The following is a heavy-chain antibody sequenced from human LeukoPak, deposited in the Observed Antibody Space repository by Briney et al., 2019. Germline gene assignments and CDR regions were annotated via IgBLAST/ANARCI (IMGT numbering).Heavy chain of an antibody. Sequence: GGSLRLSCAASGSTFSSYAMSWVRQAPGKGLEWVSAISGSGGSTYYADSVKGRFTISRDNSKNTLYLQMNSLRAEDTAVYYCAKVPYSSSWYYFDYWGQGTLVTVSS. V-gene: IGHV3-23*01. D-gene: IGHD6-13*01. J-gene: IGHJ4*02. CDR1: GSTFSSYA. CDR3: AKVPYSSSWYYFDY. CDR2: ISGSGGST.